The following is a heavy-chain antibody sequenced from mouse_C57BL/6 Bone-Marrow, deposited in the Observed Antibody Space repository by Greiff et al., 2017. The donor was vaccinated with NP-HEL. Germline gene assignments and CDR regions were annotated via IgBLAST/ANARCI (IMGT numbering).Heavy chain of an antibody. CDR2: INPSTGGT. CDR1: GYSFPGYY. CDR3: ASSYAMDY. Sequence: VQLQQSGPELVQPGASVKISCKASGYSFPGYYMNWVKQSPEKSLEWIGEINPSTGGTTYNQKFKAKATLTVDKSSSTAYMQLKSLTSEDSAVYYCASSYAMDYWGQGTSVTVSS. J-gene: IGHJ4*01. V-gene: IGHV1-42*01.